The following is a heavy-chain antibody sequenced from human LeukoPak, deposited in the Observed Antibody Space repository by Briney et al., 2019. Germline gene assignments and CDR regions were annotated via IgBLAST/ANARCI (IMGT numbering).Heavy chain of an antibody. Sequence: PSETLSLTCAVYGGSFSGYYWSWIRQPPGKGLEWIGEINHSGSTNYNPSLKSRVTISVDTSKNQFSLKLSPVTAADTAVYYCAREMGTVWFDDWGQGTLATVSS. D-gene: IGHD5-24*01. CDR1: GGSFSGYY. CDR2: INHSGST. CDR3: AREMGTVWFDD. J-gene: IGHJ4*02. V-gene: IGHV4-34*01.